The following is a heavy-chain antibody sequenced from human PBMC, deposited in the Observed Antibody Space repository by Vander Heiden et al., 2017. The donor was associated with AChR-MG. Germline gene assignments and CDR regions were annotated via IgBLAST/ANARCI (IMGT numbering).Heavy chain of an antibody. V-gene: IGHV1-18*01. J-gene: IGHJ3*02. CDR2: ISTYHTTT. D-gene: IGHD3-10*01. CDR3: ARDQGLTSGGDSEAFDI. Sequence: QVQLVQSGAEVKKPGASVKVSCKASGYTFNRYGIAWVRQAPGQGLQWMGWISTYHTTTKYSQKFQGRVTMTTDTSTSTAYMELRSLRSDDTAMYYCARDQGLTSGGDSEAFDIWGQGSMVTVSS. CDR1: GYTFNRYG.